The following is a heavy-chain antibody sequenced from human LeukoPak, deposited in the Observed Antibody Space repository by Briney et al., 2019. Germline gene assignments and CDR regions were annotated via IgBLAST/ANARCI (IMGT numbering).Heavy chain of an antibody. J-gene: IGHJ4*02. CDR2: IYSGGST. CDR3: AKGSDILTGYGWVDY. Sequence: PGGSLRLSCAASGFTVSSNYMSWVRQAPGKGLEWVSVIYSGGSTYYADSVKGRFTISRDNSKNTLYLQMNSLRAEDTAVYYCAKGSDILTGYGWVDYWGQGTLVTVSS. V-gene: IGHV3-53*01. D-gene: IGHD3-9*01. CDR1: GFTVSSNY.